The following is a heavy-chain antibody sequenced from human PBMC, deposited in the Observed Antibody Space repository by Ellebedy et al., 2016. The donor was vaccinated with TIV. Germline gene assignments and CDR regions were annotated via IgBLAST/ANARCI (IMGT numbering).Heavy chain of an antibody. CDR1: GDSVSSNSAA. V-gene: IGHV6-1*01. Sequence: SQTLSLTCAISGDSVSSNSAAWNWIRQSPSRGLEWLGRTYYRSKWFNDYAVSVESRITINPDTSNNQFSLHLNSVTPEDTAVYYCARTVPNRYYYYGLDVWGQGTTVTVSS. CDR3: ARTVPNRYYYYGLDV. J-gene: IGHJ6*02. CDR2: TYYRSKWFN. D-gene: IGHD1-14*01.